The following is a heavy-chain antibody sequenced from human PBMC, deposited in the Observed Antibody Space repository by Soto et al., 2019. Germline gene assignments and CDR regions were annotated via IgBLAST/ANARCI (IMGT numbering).Heavy chain of an antibody. CDR2: IKQDGSEQ. CDR1: GFTLSSYW. V-gene: IGHV3-7*03. J-gene: IGHJ4*02. D-gene: IGHD1-1*01. CDR3: ARARGTDS. Sequence: PGGSLRLSCAASGFTLSSYWMTWVRQAPGKGPEWVANIKQDGSEQYYVDSVKGRFTISRDNAKNSLYLQMNSLRVEDTAVYYCARARGTDSWGQGTLVTVSS.